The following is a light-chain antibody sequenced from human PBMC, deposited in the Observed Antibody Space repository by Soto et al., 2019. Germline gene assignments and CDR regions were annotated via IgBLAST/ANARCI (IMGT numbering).Light chain of an antibody. Sequence: DIQMTQSPSSLSASVGDRVTITCRASQIISSYLNWYQQKPGKAPKLLISAASSLHSGVPSRFSGSGSGTEFTLTISSLQPEDFAIYYCQQIYSTPPTFGGGTKVEIQ. CDR3: QQIYSTPPT. CDR2: AAS. CDR1: QIISSY. J-gene: IGKJ4*01. V-gene: IGKV1-39*01.